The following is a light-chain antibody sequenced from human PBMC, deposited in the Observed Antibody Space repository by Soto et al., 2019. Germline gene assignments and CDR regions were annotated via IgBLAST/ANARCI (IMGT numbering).Light chain of an antibody. CDR3: QQYCSSPT. J-gene: IGKJ2*01. V-gene: IGKV3-20*01. Sequence: EIVLTQSPDTLSLSPGERATLSCRASQSVSSSWLAWYQQKPGQTPRLLIYDASSRAPGIPDRFSGSGSGTDFVLTISRLEPDDFAVYYCQQYCSSPTFGQGTNLEIK. CDR2: DAS. CDR1: QSVSSSW.